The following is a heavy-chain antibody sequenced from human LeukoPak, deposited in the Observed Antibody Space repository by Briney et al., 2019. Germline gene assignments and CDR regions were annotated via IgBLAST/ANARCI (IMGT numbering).Heavy chain of an antibody. CDR3: AREDHSKYEY. V-gene: IGHV3-7*01. CDR1: GFTFSSYW. J-gene: IGHJ4*02. CDR2: IKQDGSDK. Sequence: GGSLRLSCAAFGFTFSSYWMSWVRQAPGKGLEWVANIKQDGSDKYYVDSVKGRFTISKDNAKNSLYLQMNNLRSEDTGVYYCAREDHSKYEYWGQGTLVTVSS. D-gene: IGHD4-11*01.